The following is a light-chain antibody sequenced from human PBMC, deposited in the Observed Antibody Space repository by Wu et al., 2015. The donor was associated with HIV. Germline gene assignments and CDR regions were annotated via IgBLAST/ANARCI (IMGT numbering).Light chain of an antibody. CDR2: KES. V-gene: IGKV1-5*03. CDR3: QLYTNYSPALT. Sequence: DIQMTQSPSTLSASVGDRVTITCRASQGISSWLAWYQQKPGKAPKLLIYKESNLVSGVPARFSGTASGTEFTLTISSLQPDDFATYYCQLYTNYSPALTFGGGTRVEIK. J-gene: IGKJ4*01. CDR1: QGISSW.